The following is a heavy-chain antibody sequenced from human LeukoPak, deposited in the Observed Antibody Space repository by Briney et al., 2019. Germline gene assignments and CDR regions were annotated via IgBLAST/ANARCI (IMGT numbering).Heavy chain of an antibody. V-gene: IGHV4-39*01. Sequence: SETLSLTCTVSGGSISSSSYYWGWIRQPPGKGLEWIGSIYYSGSTYYNPSLKSRVTISVDTSKNQFSLKLSSVTAADTAVYYCARRGYDGGYYFDYWGQGTLVTVSS. D-gene: IGHD3-16*01. CDR3: ARRGYDGGYYFDY. CDR2: IYYSGST. J-gene: IGHJ4*02. CDR1: GGSISSSSYY.